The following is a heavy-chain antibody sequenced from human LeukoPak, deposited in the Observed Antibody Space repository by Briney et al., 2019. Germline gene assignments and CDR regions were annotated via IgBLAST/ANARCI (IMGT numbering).Heavy chain of an antibody. CDR1: GGSISSSNW. Sequence: SGTLSLTCAVSGGSISSSNWWSWVRQPPGKGLEWIGEIYHSGSTNYNPSLKSRVTISVDKSKNQFSLKLSSVTAADTAVYYCAREKVGATTGFDYWGQGTLVTVSS. V-gene: IGHV4-4*02. D-gene: IGHD1-26*01. CDR3: AREKVGATTGFDY. CDR2: IYHSGST. J-gene: IGHJ4*02.